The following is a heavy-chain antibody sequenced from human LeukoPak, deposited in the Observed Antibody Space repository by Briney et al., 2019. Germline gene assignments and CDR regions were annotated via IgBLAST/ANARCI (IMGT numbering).Heavy chain of an antibody. CDR1: GYTLTSYG. CDR2: INPNSGGT. Sequence: ASVKVSCKASGYTLTSYGISWVRQAPGQGLEWMGWINPNSGGTNYAQKFQGRVTMTRDTFISTAYMELSRLRPDDTAVYYCARGILGVEIIVVVVAAWSNYGMDVWGQGTTVTVSS. D-gene: IGHD2-15*01. CDR3: ARGILGVEIIVVVVAAWSNYGMDV. J-gene: IGHJ6*02. V-gene: IGHV1-2*02.